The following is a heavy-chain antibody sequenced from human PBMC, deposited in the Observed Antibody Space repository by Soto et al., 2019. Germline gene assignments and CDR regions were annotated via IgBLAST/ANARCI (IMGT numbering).Heavy chain of an antibody. D-gene: IGHD3-22*01. V-gene: IGHV1-18*01. CDR1: GYTFTSYG. CDR2: ISAYNGNT. CDR3: ARGSNYYDSSGYSPRFTNFDY. Sequence: ASVKVSCKASGYTFTSYGISWVRQAPGQGLEWMGWISAYNGNTNYAQKLQGRVTMTTDTSTSTAYMELRSLRSDDTAVYYCARGSNYYDSSGYSPRFTNFDYWGQGTLVTVSS. J-gene: IGHJ4*02.